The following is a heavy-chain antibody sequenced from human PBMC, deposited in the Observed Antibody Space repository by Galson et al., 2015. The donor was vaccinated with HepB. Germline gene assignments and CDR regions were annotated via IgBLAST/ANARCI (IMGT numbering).Heavy chain of an antibody. V-gene: IGHV3-7*01. CDR1: GFTFSSYW. CDR2: IKQDGSEK. D-gene: IGHD3-16*01. CDR3: ARDCGGDYVWGTEGDY. J-gene: IGHJ4*02. Sequence: SLRLSCAASGFTFSSYWMSWVRQAPGKGLEWVANIKQDGSEKYYVDSVKGRFTISRDNAKNSLYLQMNSLRAEDTAVYYCARDCGGDYVWGTEGDYWGQGTLVTVSS.